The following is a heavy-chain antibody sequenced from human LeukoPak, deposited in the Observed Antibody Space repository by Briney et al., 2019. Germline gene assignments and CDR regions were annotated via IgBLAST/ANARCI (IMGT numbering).Heavy chain of an antibody. CDR2: ISYDGSNK. D-gene: IGHD3-22*01. J-gene: IGHJ4*02. CDR3: ARDLHLIVVATTGLDWVGDY. V-gene: IGHV3-30-3*01. Sequence: GGSLRLSCAASGFTFSSYAMHWVRQAPGKGLEWVAVISYDGSNKYYADSVKGRFTISRDNSKNTLYLQMNSLRAEDTAVYYCARDLHLIVVATTGLDWVGDYWGQGTLVTVSS. CDR1: GFTFSSYA.